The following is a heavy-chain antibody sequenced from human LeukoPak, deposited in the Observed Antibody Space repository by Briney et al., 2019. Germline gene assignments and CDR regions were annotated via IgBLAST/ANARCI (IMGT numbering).Heavy chain of an antibody. Sequence: PSETLSLTCAISGGSFSGYYWTWTRQPPGKGLEWIGGINHSGGTNYNPPLESRVTISVDTSKNQFSLKLNSVTAADTAMYYCARGSPYYYDSSDYLSRYFDYWGQGTLVTVSS. CDR3: ARGSPYYYDSSDYLSRYFDY. V-gene: IGHV4-34*01. D-gene: IGHD3-22*01. CDR1: GGSFSGYY. CDR2: INHSGGT. J-gene: IGHJ4*02.